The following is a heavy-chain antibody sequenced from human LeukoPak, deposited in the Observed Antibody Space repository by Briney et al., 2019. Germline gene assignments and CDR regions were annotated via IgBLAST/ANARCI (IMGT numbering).Heavy chain of an antibody. CDR3: ARVLTPYYDFWSGYSH. D-gene: IGHD3-3*01. V-gene: IGHV1-69*01. Sequence: SVKVSCKASGGTFSSYAISWVRQAPGQGLEWMGGVIPIFGTANYAQKFQGRVTITADESTSTAYMELSSLRSEDTAVYYCARVLTPYYDFWSGYSHWGQGTLVTVSS. CDR1: GGTFSSYA. CDR2: VIPIFGTA. J-gene: IGHJ4*02.